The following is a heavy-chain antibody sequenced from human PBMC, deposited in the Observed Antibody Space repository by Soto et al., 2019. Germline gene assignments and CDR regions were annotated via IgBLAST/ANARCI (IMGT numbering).Heavy chain of an antibody. Sequence: SETLSLTCTVSGGSISSYYWSWIRQPPGKGLEWIGYIYYSGSTNYNPSLKSRVTISVDTSKNQFSLKLSSVTAADTAVYYCARVANYYYYMDVWGKGTTVTVSS. CDR3: ARVANYYYYMDV. CDR2: IYYSGST. CDR1: GGSISSYY. V-gene: IGHV4-59*01. J-gene: IGHJ6*03. D-gene: IGHD1-26*01.